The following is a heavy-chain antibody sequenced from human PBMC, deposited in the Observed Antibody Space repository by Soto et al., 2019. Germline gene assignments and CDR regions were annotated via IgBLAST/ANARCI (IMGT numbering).Heavy chain of an antibody. J-gene: IGHJ5*02. CDR3: ARHTYCDILTGYLDNWLDP. Sequence: GESLKISCKGSGYSFTNYWIGWVRQMPGKGLEWMGRIDPSDSYTNYSPSFQGHVTISADKSISTAYLQWSSLKASDTAMYYCARHTYCDILTGYLDNWLDPCGQGTLVTVSS. CDR1: GYSFTNYW. D-gene: IGHD3-9*01. CDR2: IDPSDSYT. V-gene: IGHV5-10-1*01.